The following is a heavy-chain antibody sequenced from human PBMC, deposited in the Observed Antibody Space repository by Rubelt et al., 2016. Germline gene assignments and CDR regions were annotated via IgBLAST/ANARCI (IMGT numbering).Heavy chain of an antibody. Sequence: QVQLQQWGAGQLKPSETLSLTCVVNGGSFSDYYWSWIRQPPGKGLEWIGEINHFGNTNYNPSLMRRVTISVTTPKNPYCLKVMSGTAADTAVDDGAGAAASDGGNPLFDNWGQGTLVTVSS. J-gene: IGHJ4*02. V-gene: IGHV4-34*01. CDR2: INHFGNT. D-gene: IGHD4-23*01. CDR1: GGSFSDYY. CDR3: AGAAASDGGNPLFDN.